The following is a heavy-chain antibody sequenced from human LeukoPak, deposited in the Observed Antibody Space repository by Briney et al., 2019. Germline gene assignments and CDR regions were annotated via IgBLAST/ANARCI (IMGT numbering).Heavy chain of an antibody. CDR1: GGSISSYY. CDR3: ARGFSPNSSSWWGYYYYYMDV. CDR2: IYYSGST. Sequence: SETLSLTCTVSGGSISSYYWSWIRQPPGKGLEWIGYIYYSGSTNYNPSLKSRVTISVDTSKNQFSLKLSSVTAADTAVYYCARGFSPNSSSWWGYYYYYMDVWGKGTTVTISS. V-gene: IGHV4-59*01. J-gene: IGHJ6*03. D-gene: IGHD6-13*01.